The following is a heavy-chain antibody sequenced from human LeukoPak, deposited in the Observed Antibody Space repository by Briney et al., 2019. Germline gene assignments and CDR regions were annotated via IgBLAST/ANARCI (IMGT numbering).Heavy chain of an antibody. CDR1: GGSISSSSYY. CDR3: ARALDYYDSSGYYQLFDY. CDR2: IYYSGST. J-gene: IGHJ4*02. D-gene: IGHD3-22*01. Sequence: PSETLSLTCTVSGGSISSSSYYWGWIRQPPGKGLERIGSIYYSGSTYYNPSLKSRVTISVDTSKNQFSLKLSSVTAADTAVYYCARALDYYDSSGYYQLFDYWGQGTLVTVSS. V-gene: IGHV4-39*07.